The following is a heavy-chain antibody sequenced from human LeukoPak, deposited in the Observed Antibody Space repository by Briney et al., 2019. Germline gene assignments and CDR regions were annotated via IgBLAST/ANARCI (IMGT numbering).Heavy chain of an antibody. V-gene: IGHV3-23*01. CDR3: AKDRRLGGDNPFDY. J-gene: IGHJ4*02. CDR1: GFTFSTYA. CDR2: INVGGNNA. Sequence: GGSLRLSCAASGFTFSTYAMGWVRQAPGKGLEWVSSINVGGNNAYYADSVKGRFTISRDNSKNTLNLQLTGLRAEDTAVYYCAKDRRLGGDNPFDYWGQGTLVTVSS. D-gene: IGHD2-21*02.